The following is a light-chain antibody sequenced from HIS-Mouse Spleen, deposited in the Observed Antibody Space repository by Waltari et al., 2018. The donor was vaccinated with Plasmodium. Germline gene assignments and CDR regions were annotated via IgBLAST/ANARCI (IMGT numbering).Light chain of an antibody. CDR1: ALPKKY. CDR3: YSTDSSGNHRV. V-gene: IGLV3-10*01. CDR2: EDS. Sequence: SYELTQPPSVSVSPGQTARITCSGDALPKKYAYWYQQKSGQAPVRVIYEDSKRPSGIPEGFCGSSSGTMASLTISGAQVEDEADYYCYSTDSSGNHRVFGGGTKLTVL. J-gene: IGLJ3*02.